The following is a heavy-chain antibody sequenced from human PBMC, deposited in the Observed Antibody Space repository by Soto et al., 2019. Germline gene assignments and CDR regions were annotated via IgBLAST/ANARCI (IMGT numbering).Heavy chain of an antibody. V-gene: IGHV1-18*01. Sequence: QVQLVQSGAEVKKPGASVKVSCQASGYTFTSYGISWVRQAPGQGLEWMGWISAYNGNTNYAQKLQGRVTMTTDTSTSTAYMELRSLRSDDTAVYYCARDKKIHCLYLRDAFDIWGQGTMVTVSS. D-gene: IGHD2-15*01. CDR2: ISAYNGNT. CDR3: ARDKKIHCLYLRDAFDI. J-gene: IGHJ3*02. CDR1: GYTFTSYG.